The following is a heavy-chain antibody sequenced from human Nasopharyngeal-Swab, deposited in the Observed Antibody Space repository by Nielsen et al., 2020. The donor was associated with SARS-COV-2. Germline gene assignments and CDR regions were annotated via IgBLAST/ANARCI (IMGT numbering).Heavy chain of an antibody. Sequence: GESLKISCAASGFTFSTYWMHWVRQPPGKGLVGVSRISPDGRGTSFADSVKGRFTISRDNAKNTLYLQMNSLRGEDTAAYYCARDAPAHYGAFYWGRGTLVTVSS. CDR3: ARDAPAHYGAFY. CDR1: GFTFSTYW. J-gene: IGHJ4*02. V-gene: IGHV3-74*01. D-gene: IGHD4-17*01. CDR2: ISPDGRGT.